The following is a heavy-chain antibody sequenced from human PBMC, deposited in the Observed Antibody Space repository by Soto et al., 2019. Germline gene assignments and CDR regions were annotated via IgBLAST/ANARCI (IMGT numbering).Heavy chain of an antibody. V-gene: IGHV3-43*01. CDR2: ISWDGGST. Sequence: GGSLRLSCAASGFTFDDYTMHWVRQAPGKGLEWVSLISWDGGSTYYADSVKGRFTISRDNSKNSLYLQMNSLRTEDTALYYCAKDTSHKIWFGESMVGGYYYGMDVWGQGTTVTVSS. CDR3: AKDTSHKIWFGESMVGGYYYGMDV. J-gene: IGHJ6*02. D-gene: IGHD3-10*01. CDR1: GFTFDDYT.